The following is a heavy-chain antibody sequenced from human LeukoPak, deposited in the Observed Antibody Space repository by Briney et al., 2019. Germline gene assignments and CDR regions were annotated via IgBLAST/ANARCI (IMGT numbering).Heavy chain of an antibody. CDR3: AKGPLRGTAAAIDC. CDR2: ISYDGRNI. J-gene: IGHJ4*02. D-gene: IGHD2-2*01. V-gene: IGHV3-30*18. CDR1: GFTFNNYG. Sequence: GGSLRLSCAASGFTFNNYGMHWVRQAPGKGLEWVAVISYDGRNIHYPDSVKGRFTISRDISTDTLWLQMDSLRTEDTAVYYCAKGPLRGTAAAIDCWGQGTLVTVSS.